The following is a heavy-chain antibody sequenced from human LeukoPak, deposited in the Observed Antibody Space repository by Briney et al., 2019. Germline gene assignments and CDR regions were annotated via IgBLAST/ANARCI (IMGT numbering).Heavy chain of an antibody. D-gene: IGHD6-6*01. Sequence: AGGSLRLSCAASGFIFSRYGMNWVRQAPGKGLEWVSFITSSGNTMYYADSVKGRFTISRDNAKNSLYLQMNSLRADDTAVYYCARDRNSGSSLDIWGQGTMLTVSS. J-gene: IGHJ3*02. CDR2: ITSSGNTM. CDR1: GFIFSRYG. CDR3: ARDRNSGSSLDI. V-gene: IGHV3-48*03.